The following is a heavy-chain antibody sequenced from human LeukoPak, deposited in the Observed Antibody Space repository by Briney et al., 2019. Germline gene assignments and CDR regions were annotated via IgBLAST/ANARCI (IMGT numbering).Heavy chain of an antibody. Sequence: PSETLSLTCAVYGGSFSGYYWSWIRQPPGKGLEWIGEINHSGSTNYNPSLKSRVTISVDTSKNQFSLKLSSVTAADTAVYYCARGPIVVSPNWFDPWGQGTLVTVSS. CDR2: INHSGST. V-gene: IGHV4-34*01. D-gene: IGHD2-15*01. CDR1: GGSFSGYY. CDR3: ARGPIVVSPNWFDP. J-gene: IGHJ5*02.